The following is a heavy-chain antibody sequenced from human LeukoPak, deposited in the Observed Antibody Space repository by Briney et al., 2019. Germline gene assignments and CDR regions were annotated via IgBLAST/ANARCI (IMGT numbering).Heavy chain of an antibody. Sequence: ASVKVSCKASGYTFTGYYMHWVRQAPGQGLEWMGWINPNSGGTNYAQKFQGRVTMTRDTSISTAYMELSRLRSDDTAVYYCARDWSVLRYFDRPPMTDAFDIWGQGTMVTVSS. CDR1: GYTFTGYY. CDR2: INPNSGGT. CDR3: ARDWSVLRYFDRPPMTDAFDI. V-gene: IGHV1-2*02. D-gene: IGHD3-9*01. J-gene: IGHJ3*02.